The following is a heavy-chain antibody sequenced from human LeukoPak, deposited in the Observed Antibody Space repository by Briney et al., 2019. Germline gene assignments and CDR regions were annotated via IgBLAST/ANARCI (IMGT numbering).Heavy chain of an antibody. D-gene: IGHD4-17*01. CDR1: GYTFINHY. CDR3: GRDSTVTTFRGCVDP. J-gene: IGHJ5*02. CDR2: INPSGGST. Sequence: ASVKVSCKASGYTFINHYIHWVRQAPGQGLEWMGVINPSGGSTNYAQKFQGRVTMTRDASTSTVYIELSSLTPEDTGVYYCGRDSTVTTFRGCVDPWGQGTLVTVSS. V-gene: IGHV1-46*01.